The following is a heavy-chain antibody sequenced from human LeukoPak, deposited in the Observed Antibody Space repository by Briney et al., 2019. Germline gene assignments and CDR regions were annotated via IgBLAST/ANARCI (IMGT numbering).Heavy chain of an antibody. CDR3: AEGPYSSGWNDFDY. V-gene: IGHV3-30*18. Sequence: GGSLRLSCAASGFTFSSYGMHWVRQAPGKGLEWVAVISYDGSNKYYADSVKGRFTISRDNSKNTLYLQMNSLRAEDTAVYYCAEGPYSSGWNDFDYWGQGTLVTVSS. CDR1: GFTFSSYG. D-gene: IGHD6-19*01. CDR2: ISYDGSNK. J-gene: IGHJ4*02.